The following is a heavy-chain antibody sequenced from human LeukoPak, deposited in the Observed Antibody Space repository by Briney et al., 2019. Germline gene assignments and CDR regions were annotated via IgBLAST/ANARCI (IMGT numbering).Heavy chain of an antibody. V-gene: IGHV3-66*01. J-gene: IGHJ2*01. CDR1: GITVSSNY. CDR3: AKGGHGYWDFDL. CDR2: IHSGGTT. D-gene: IGHD3-16*01. Sequence: LSGGSLRLSCAASGITVSSNYMSWVRQAPGKGLEWVSVIHSGGTTDYADSVKGRFTNSRDNSKNTLYLQMNSLRAEDTAVYYCAKGGHGYWDFDLWGRGTLVTVSS.